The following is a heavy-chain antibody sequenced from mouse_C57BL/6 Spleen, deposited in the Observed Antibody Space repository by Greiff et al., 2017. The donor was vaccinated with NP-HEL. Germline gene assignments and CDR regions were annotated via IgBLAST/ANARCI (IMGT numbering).Heavy chain of an antibody. CDR2: IDPENGDT. CDR3: TTAVVATRYFDV. J-gene: IGHJ1*03. D-gene: IGHD1-1*01. CDR1: GFNIKDDY. V-gene: IGHV14-4*01. Sequence: VQLQQSGAELVRPGASVKLSCTASGFNIKDDYMHWVKQRPEQGLEWIGWIDPENGDTAYASKFQGKATITADTSSNTAYLQLSSRSSEDTAVYYCTTAVVATRYFDVWGTGTTVTVSS.